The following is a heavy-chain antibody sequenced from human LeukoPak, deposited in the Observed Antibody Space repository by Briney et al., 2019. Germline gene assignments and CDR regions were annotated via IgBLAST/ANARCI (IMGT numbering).Heavy chain of an antibody. D-gene: IGHD6-19*01. CDR3: AKTNSSGWYLDY. V-gene: IGHV3-9*01. J-gene: IGHJ4*02. Sequence: GRSLRLSCAASGFTFDDYGMHWVRQAPGKGLEWVSGISWNSGSIGYADSVKGRFTISRDNGKNPLYLQMNSLRAEDTALYYCAKTNSSGWYLDYWGQGTLVTVSS. CDR2: ISWNSGSI. CDR1: GFTFDDYG.